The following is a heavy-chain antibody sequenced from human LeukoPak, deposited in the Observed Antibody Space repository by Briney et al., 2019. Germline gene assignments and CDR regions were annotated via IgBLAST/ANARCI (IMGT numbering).Heavy chain of an antibody. Sequence: ASVKVSCKASGYTFTSYGISWVRQAPGQGLEWMGWISAYNGNTNYAQKLQGRVTMTTDTSTSTAYMELRSLRSDDTAVYYCARKTGIAAAGTLQRFDPWGQGTLVTVSS. J-gene: IGHJ5*02. V-gene: IGHV1-18*01. CDR2: ISAYNGNT. D-gene: IGHD6-13*01. CDR1: GYTFTSYG. CDR3: ARKTGIAAAGTLQRFDP.